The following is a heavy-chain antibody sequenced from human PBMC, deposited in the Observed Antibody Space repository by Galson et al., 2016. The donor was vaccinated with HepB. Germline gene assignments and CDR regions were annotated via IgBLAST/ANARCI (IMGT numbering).Heavy chain of an antibody. CDR3: ASEILGHCSGGSCYTGDH. CDR1: GFSFSAYW. D-gene: IGHD2-15*01. V-gene: IGHV3-30*03. CDR2: ILYDASDK. J-gene: IGHJ4*02. Sequence: SLRLSCAASGFSFSAYWMHWVRQAPGKGLEWVAAISYDGVAVILYDASDKYYADSVKGRFTISRDKSQNTLYLQMNSLRGEDTAVYYCASEILGHCSGGSCYTGDHWGQGTLVTVSS.